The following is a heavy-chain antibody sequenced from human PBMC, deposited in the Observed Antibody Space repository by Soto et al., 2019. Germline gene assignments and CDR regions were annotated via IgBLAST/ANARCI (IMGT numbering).Heavy chain of an antibody. Sequence: SETLSLTCIVSGGSISNYYWSWIRQFAGKGLEWMGRVYTSGSTNYNPSLRGRATMSVDTSKNQFSLRLSSMTAADTAVYYCAPSWNYSPWHFEYWGQGALVTVSS. D-gene: IGHD1-7*01. V-gene: IGHV4-4*07. CDR3: APSWNYSPWHFEY. CDR2: VYTSGST. J-gene: IGHJ4*02. CDR1: GGSISNYY.